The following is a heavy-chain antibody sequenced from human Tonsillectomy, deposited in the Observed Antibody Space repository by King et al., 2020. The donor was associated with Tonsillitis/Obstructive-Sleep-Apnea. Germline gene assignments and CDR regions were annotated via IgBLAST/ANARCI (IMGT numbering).Heavy chain of an antibody. CDR1: GFTVSSNY. V-gene: IGHV3-66*01. CDR3: SRVVSDYDPDY. J-gene: IGHJ4*02. Sequence: VQLVESGGGLVQPGGSLRLSCAASGFTVSSNYMSWVRQAPGKGLEWVSVIYSGGSTYYADSVKARFTISRDKSKNTLYLQMNSLRAEDTAVYYCSRVVSDYDPDYWGQGTLGTVS. CDR2: IYSGGST. D-gene: IGHD1-26*01.